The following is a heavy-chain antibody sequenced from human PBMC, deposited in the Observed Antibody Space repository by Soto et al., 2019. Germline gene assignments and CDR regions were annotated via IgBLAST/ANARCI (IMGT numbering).Heavy chain of an antibody. CDR1: GGSISSGGYY. D-gene: IGHD3-16*01. J-gene: IGHJ5*02. CDR2: IYYSGST. CDR3: AREGARVDNWFDP. V-gene: IGHV4-31*03. Sequence: PSETLSLTCTVSGGSISSGGYYWSWIRQHPGKGLEWIGYIYYSGSTYYNPSLKSRVTISVDTSKNQFSLKLSSVTAADTAVYYCAREGARVDNWFDPWGQGTLVTVSS.